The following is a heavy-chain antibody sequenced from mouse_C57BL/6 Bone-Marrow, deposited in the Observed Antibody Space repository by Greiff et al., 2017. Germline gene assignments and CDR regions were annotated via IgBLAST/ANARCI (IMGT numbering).Heavy chain of an antibody. Sequence: QVQLQQPGAELVKPGASVKLSCKASGYTFTSYWMQWVKQRPGQGLEWIGEIDPSDSYTNYNQKFKGKATLTVDTSSSTAYMQLSSLTSDDSAVYYCANSSLYYCAMDYWGQGTSVTVSS. CDR1: GYTFTSYW. D-gene: IGHD1-1*01. CDR3: ANSSLYYCAMDY. V-gene: IGHV1-50*01. J-gene: IGHJ4*01. CDR2: IDPSDSYT.